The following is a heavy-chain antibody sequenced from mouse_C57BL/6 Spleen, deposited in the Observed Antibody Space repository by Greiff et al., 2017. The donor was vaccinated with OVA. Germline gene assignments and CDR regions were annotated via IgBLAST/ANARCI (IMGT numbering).Heavy chain of an antibody. Sequence: VKLQQSGAELVRPGASVKLSCKASGYTFTDYYINWVKQRPGQGLEWIARIYPGSGNTYYNEKFKGKATLTAEKSSSTAYMQLSSLTSEDSAVYFCAREGYYDYDWFAYWGQGTLVTVSA. V-gene: IGHV1-76*01. CDR1: GYTFTDYY. CDR3: AREGYYDYDWFAY. D-gene: IGHD2-4*01. CDR2: IYPGSGNT. J-gene: IGHJ3*01.